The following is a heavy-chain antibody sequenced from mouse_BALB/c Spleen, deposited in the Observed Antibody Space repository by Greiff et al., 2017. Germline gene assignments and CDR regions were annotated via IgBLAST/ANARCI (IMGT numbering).Heavy chain of an antibody. CDR3: ARDWDGYAMDY. Sequence: EVKLVESGGGLVKPGGSLKLSCAASGFTFSSYTMSWVRQTPEKRLEWVATISSGGGNTYYPDSVKGRFTISRDNAKNNLYLQMSSLRSEDTALYYCARDWDGYAMDYWGQGTSVTVAS. D-gene: IGHD4-1*01. V-gene: IGHV5-9*03. J-gene: IGHJ4*01. CDR2: ISSGGGNT. CDR1: GFTFSSYT.